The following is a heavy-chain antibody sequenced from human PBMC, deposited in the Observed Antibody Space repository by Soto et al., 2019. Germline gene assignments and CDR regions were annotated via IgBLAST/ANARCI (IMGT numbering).Heavy chain of an antibody. CDR2: ISAYNGNT. J-gene: IGHJ3*02. CDR3: AQSKYWNDDGPAAFDI. V-gene: IGHV1-18*01. Sequence: ASVKVSCKASGYTFTSYGISWVRQAPGQGLEWMGWISAYNGNTNYAQKLQGRVTMTTDTSTSTAYMELRSLRSDDTAVYFCAQSKYWNDDGPAAFDIWGQGTMVTVSS. CDR1: GYTFTSYG. D-gene: IGHD1-1*01.